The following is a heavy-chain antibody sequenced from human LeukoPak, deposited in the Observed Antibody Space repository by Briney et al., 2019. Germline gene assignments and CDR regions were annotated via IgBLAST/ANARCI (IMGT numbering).Heavy chain of an antibody. J-gene: IGHJ1*01. V-gene: IGHV5-10-1*01. CDR2: IDPSDSFT. CDR3: ARRYSSGWYSNAEYFQH. D-gene: IGHD6-19*01. Sequence: GESLRFSCKASGYFFTNYWISWVRQMPGKGLEWMGRIDPSDSFTNYNPSFQGHVTISTDKSISTAYLQWTSLRASDTAIYYCARRYSSGWYSNAEYFQHWGQGTLVTVSS. CDR1: GYFFTNYW.